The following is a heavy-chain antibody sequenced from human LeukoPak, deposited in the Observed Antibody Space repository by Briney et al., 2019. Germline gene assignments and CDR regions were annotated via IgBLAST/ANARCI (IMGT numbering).Heavy chain of an antibody. CDR3: ARAPYGDYVGVYFDY. CDR2: INHSGST. V-gene: IGHV4-34*01. D-gene: IGHD4-17*01. CDR1: GGSFSGYY. Sequence: PSETLSLTCAVYGGSFSGYYWSWIRQPPGKGLEWIGEINHSGSTNYNPSLKGRVTISVDTSKNQFSLKLRSVTAADTAVYYCARAPYGDYVGVYFDYWGQGTLVTVSS. J-gene: IGHJ4*02.